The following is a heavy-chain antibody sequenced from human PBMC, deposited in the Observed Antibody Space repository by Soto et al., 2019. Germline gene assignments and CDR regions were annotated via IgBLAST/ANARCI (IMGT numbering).Heavy chain of an antibody. Sequence: QVQLVESGGGVVQPGRSLRLSCAASGFTFSSYAMHWVRQAPGKGLEWVAVISYDGSNKYYADSVKGRFTISRDNSKNTLYLQMNSLRAEDTAVYDCASSSWQLAGGGGMDVWGQGTTVTVSS. CDR1: GFTFSSYA. D-gene: IGHD6-13*01. J-gene: IGHJ6*02. V-gene: IGHV3-30-3*01. CDR2: ISYDGSNK. CDR3: ASSSWQLAGGGGMDV.